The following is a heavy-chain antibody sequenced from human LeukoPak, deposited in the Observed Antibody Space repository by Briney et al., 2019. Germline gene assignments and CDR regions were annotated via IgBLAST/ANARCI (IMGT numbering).Heavy chain of an antibody. V-gene: IGHV1-46*01. CDR3: ARSDNMERTRTLWFGESFNWFDP. J-gene: IGHJ5*02. CDR1: GGTFSSYA. CDR2: INPSGGST. D-gene: IGHD3-10*01. Sequence: GASVKVSCKASGGTFSSYAISWVRQAPGQGLEWMGIINPSGGSTSYAQKFQGRVTMTRDTSTSTVYMELSSLRSEDTAVYYCARSDNMERTRTLWFGESFNWFDPWGQGTLVTVSS.